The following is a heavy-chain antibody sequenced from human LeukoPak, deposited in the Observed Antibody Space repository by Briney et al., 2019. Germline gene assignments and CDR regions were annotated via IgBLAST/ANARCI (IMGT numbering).Heavy chain of an antibody. J-gene: IGHJ3*02. Sequence: ASVKVSCKASGGTFSSYAISWVRQAPGQGLEWMGWINPYNGDTNHAQKFQGWVTMTRDTSISTLYMELSRLTSDDTAVYYCARSGYSSGWAFDIWGQGTMVTVSS. CDR3: ARSGYSSGWAFDI. D-gene: IGHD6-19*01. CDR1: GGTFSSYA. V-gene: IGHV1-2*04. CDR2: INPYNGDT.